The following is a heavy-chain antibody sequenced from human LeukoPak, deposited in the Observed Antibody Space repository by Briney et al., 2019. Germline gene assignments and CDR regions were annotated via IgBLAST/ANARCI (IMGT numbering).Heavy chain of an antibody. V-gene: IGHV3-21*01. CDR2: ISSSSSYI. CDR1: GFTFSSYS. D-gene: IGHD1-14*01. J-gene: IGHJ3*02. Sequence: GGSLRLSCAASGFTFSSYSMNWVRQAPGKGLEWVSSISSSSSYIYYADSVKGRFTISRDNAKNSLYLQMNSLRAEDTAVYYCAKDRRMGDAFDIWGQGTMVTVSS. CDR3: AKDRRMGDAFDI.